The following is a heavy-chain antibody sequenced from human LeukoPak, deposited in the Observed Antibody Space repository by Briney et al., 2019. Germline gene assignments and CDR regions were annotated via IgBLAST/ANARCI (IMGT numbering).Heavy chain of an antibody. Sequence: ASVKVSCKASGYTFTGYCIHWVRQAPGQGLEWMGRINPNNGGTNYAQKFQGRVTMTRDMSMSTAYMGLSRLRSVDTAVYYCAGEDNSSGYRPFDIWGQGTMVTVPS. D-gene: IGHD3-22*01. J-gene: IGHJ3*02. CDR2: INPNNGGT. V-gene: IGHV1-2*06. CDR1: GYTFTGYC. CDR3: AGEDNSSGYRPFDI.